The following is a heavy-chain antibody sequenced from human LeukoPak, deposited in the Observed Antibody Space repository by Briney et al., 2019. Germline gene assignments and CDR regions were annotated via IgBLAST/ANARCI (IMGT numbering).Heavy chain of an antibody. CDR3: ARGPYGDYVIDYYYGMDV. CDR1: GYTFTSYG. D-gene: IGHD4-17*01. V-gene: IGHV1-18*01. Sequence: ASVKVSCKASGYTFTSYGISWVRQAPGQGLEWMGWISAYNGNTNYAQKLQGRVTMTTDTSTSTAYMELRSLRSDDTAVYYRARGPYGDYVIDYYYGMDVWGQGTTVTVSS. J-gene: IGHJ6*02. CDR2: ISAYNGNT.